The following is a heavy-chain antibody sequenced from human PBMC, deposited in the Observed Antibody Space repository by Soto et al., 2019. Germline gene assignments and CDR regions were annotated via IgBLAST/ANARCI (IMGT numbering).Heavy chain of an antibody. CDR2: IIPPFGTA. CDR3: ARSDYYYDSSGYYYEDMNY. CDR1: GGTFSSDA. D-gene: IGHD3-22*01. V-gene: IGHV1-69*01. J-gene: IGHJ4*02. Sequence: QMQLVQSGAEVKEPGSSVKVSCKASGGTFSSDAISWVRQAPGQGLEWMGGIIPPFGTANHAQRFQGRVTITADESTSTAYMELSSLRSEDTAVYYCARSDYYYDSSGYYYEDMNYWGQGTLVTVSS.